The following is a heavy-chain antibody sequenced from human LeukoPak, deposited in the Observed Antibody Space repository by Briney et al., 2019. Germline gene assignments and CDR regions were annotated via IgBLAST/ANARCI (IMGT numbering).Heavy chain of an antibody. CDR1: GGTFSSYA. Sequence: GASVKVSXKASGGTFSSYAISWVRQAPGQGLEWMGGIIPIFGTANYAQKFQGRVTITTDESTSTAYMELSSLRSEDTAVYYCASLVHRHAFDIWGQGTMVTVSS. CDR2: IIPIFGTA. CDR3: ASLVHRHAFDI. J-gene: IGHJ3*02. D-gene: IGHD3-10*01. V-gene: IGHV1-69*05.